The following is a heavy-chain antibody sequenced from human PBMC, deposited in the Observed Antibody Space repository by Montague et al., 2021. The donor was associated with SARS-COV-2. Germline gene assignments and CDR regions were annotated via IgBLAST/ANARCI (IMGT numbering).Heavy chain of an antibody. CDR3: ATSSVLTVSGWFDP. V-gene: IGHV1-24*01. J-gene: IGHJ5*02. CDR2: FDPEDGET. CDR1: GYTLTELS. Sequence: SVKVSCKVSGYTLTELSMHWVRQAPGKGLEWMGGFDPEDGETIYAQKFQGRVTMTEDTSTDTAYMELSSLRSEDTAVYHCATSSVLTVSGWFDPWGQGTLVTVSS. D-gene: IGHD3-9*01.